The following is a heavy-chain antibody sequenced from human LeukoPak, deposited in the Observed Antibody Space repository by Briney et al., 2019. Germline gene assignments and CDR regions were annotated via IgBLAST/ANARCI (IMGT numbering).Heavy chain of an antibody. J-gene: IGHJ6*02. CDR2: INPSGGST. D-gene: IGHD3-16*01. CDR1: GYTFTSYY. Sequence: ASVKVSCKASGYTFTSYYMHWVRQAPGQGLEWMGIINPSGGSTSYAQKFQGRVTMTRETSTSTVYMELSSLRSEDTAVYYCARSPPLLSRIMITFGGASGGMDVWGQGTTVTVSS. V-gene: IGHV1-46*01. CDR3: ARSPPLLSRIMITFGGASGGMDV.